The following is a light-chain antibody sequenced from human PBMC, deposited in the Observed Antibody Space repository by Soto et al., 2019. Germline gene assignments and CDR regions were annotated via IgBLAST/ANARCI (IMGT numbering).Light chain of an antibody. CDR1: HSMSNSN. CDR2: GAS. V-gene: IGKV3-20*01. J-gene: IGKJ1*01. Sequence: IVLTQSPGTLSLSPGDRATLSCRASHSMSNSNLAWYQHKPGQAPRLLIYGASNRATGIPDRFSGSGSGTDFTLTISRLEPEDFAVYYCQQYDSSPRTFGQGTNVDIK. CDR3: QQYDSSPRT.